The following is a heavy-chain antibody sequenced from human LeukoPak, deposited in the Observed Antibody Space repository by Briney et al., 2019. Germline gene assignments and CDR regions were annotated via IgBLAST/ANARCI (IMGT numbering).Heavy chain of an antibody. CDR2: IIPIFGTA. D-gene: IGHD3-3*01. CDR3: AREGADFWSGYYFDY. J-gene: IGHJ4*02. V-gene: IGHV1-69*05. CDR1: GGTFSSYA. Sequence: SVKVSCKASGGTFSSYAISLVRQARGQGLEWMGGIIPIFGTANYAQKFQGRVTITTDESTSTAYMELSSLRSEDTAVYYCAREGADFWSGYYFDYWGQGTLVTVSS.